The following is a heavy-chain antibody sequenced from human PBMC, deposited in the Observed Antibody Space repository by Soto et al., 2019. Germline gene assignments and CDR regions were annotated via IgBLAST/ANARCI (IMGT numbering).Heavy chain of an antibody. CDR2: ISYDGSNK. D-gene: IGHD3-10*01. CDR3: ARDFGYDY. J-gene: IGHJ4*02. V-gene: IGHV3-30-3*01. CDR1: GFTFSSYA. Sequence: PGESLRLSCAASGFTFSSYAMHWVRQAPGKGLEWVAVISYDGSNKYYADSVKGRFTISRGNSKNTLYLQMNSLRAEDTAVYYCARDFGYDYWGQGTLVTVSS.